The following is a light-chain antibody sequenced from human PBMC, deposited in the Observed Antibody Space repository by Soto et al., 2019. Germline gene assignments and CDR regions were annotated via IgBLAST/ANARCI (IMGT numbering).Light chain of an antibody. CDR3: AAWDDILNGVV. CDR2: SNN. Sequence: QSVLTQPPSASGTPGQRVTIACSGSSSNIGSNTVNWYQQLPGTAPKVLIYSNNQRPSGVPDRFSGSKSATSASLAISGLQSDDEAEYYCAAWDDILNGVVFGGGTKLTVL. CDR1: SSNIGSNT. J-gene: IGLJ2*01. V-gene: IGLV1-44*01.